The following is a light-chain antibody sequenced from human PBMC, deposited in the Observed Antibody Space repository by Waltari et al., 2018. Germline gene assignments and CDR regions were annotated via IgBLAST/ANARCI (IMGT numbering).Light chain of an antibody. CDR1: QSVSRA. CDR3: QHYVRLPVT. CDR2: VAS. Sequence: TLSLSPGERATLSCRASQSVSRALAWYQQKPGQAPRLLIYVASSRATGIPDRFSGSGSGTDFSLTISRLEPEDFAVYYCQHYVRLPVTFGQGP. V-gene: IGKV3-20*01. J-gene: IGKJ1*01.